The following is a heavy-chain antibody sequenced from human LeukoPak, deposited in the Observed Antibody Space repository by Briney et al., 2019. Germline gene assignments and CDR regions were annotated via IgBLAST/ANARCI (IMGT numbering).Heavy chain of an antibody. CDR3: ARDSGTTGEVKFDP. D-gene: IGHD3-10*01. Sequence: SETLSLTCTVSGGSISSYYLSWIRQPAGKGLEWIGRIYPGGNTNKPSLKSRVTMSIDTSKNQLSLKLSSVTAADTAMYYCARDSGTTGEVKFDPWGQGTLVTVSS. CDR1: GGSISSYY. J-gene: IGHJ5*02. CDR2: IYPGGNT. V-gene: IGHV4-4*07.